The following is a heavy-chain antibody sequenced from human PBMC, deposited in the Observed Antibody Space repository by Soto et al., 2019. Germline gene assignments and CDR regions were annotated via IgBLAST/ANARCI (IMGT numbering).Heavy chain of an antibody. V-gene: IGHV1-69*13. J-gene: IGHJ4*02. Sequence: SVKVSCKASGGTFSSYAISWVRQAPGQGLEWMGGIIPIFGAANYAQKFQGRVTITADESTSTAYMELSSLRSEDTAVYYCARDRQLEGPFDYRGQGTLVTVSS. CDR3: ARDRQLEGPFDY. CDR2: IIPIFGAA. D-gene: IGHD2-2*01. CDR1: GGTFSSYA.